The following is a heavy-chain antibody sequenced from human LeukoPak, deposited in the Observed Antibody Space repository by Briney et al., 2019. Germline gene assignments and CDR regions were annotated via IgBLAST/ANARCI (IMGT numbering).Heavy chain of an antibody. Sequence: GASVKVSCKASGYTFTGYYMHWVRQAPGQGLEWMGWINPNSGGTNYAQKFQGRVTMTRDTSISTAYMELSRLRSDHTAVYYCARDLPIYGGKGNFDYWGQGTLVTVSS. V-gene: IGHV1-2*02. CDR2: INPNSGGT. CDR3: ARDLPIYGGKGNFDY. CDR1: GYTFTGYY. J-gene: IGHJ4*02. D-gene: IGHD4-23*01.